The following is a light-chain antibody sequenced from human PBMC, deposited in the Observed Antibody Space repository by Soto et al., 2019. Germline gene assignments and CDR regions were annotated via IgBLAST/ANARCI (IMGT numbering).Light chain of an antibody. CDR2: EVS. J-gene: IGLJ3*02. Sequence: QSALTQPASVSGSPGQSITISCTGTSSDVGGYNSVSWYQQHPGKAPKLMIYEVSNRPSGVSIRFSGSKSGNTASLTISGLQAEDEADYYCSSYTSSSTRVFGGGTQLTVL. CDR1: SSDVGGYNS. V-gene: IGLV2-14*01. CDR3: SSYTSSSTRV.